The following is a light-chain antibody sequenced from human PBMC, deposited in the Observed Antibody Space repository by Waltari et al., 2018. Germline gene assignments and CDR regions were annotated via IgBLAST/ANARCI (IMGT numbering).Light chain of an antibody. CDR3: QQYNDWLYT. V-gene: IGKV3-15*01. Sequence: IVLTHSPSTLSVSPGESATLSCWARQSFLNNLAWYQQKPGQAPSLLIHGASTRATDIPARFSGDGFGTEFTLTISSLQSDDVAVYYCQQYNDWLYTFGQGTKLEIK. CDR1: QSFLNN. J-gene: IGKJ2*01. CDR2: GAS.